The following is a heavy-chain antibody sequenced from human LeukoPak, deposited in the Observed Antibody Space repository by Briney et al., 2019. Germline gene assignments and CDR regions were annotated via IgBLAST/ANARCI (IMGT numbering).Heavy chain of an antibody. J-gene: IGHJ4*02. CDR2: IYYSGST. CDR1: GGSISSYY. V-gene: IGHV4-59*01. Sequence: PSETLSLTCTVSGGSISSYYWNWIRQPPGKGLEWIGNIYYSGSTNYNPSLKSRVTISVDTSKNQFSLKLTSVTAADTAVYYCARGTVTTRYFDYWGQGTLVTVSS. D-gene: IGHD4-11*01. CDR3: ARGTVTTRYFDY.